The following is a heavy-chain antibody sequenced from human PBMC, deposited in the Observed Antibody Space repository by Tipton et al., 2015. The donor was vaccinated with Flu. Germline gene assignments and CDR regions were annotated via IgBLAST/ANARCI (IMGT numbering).Heavy chain of an antibody. CDR2: IYPDDSDT. V-gene: IGHV5-51*01. CDR1: KYSFTSYW. J-gene: IGHJ5*02. Sequence: QLVQSGAEVKKPGESLKISRKDSKYSFTSYWIGWVRQMPGKGLEWMGIIYPDDSDTRYSPSFQGQVTISADKSSSTAYLQWSSLKASDTAIYYCARHRDYNNFGWFDPWGQGTLVTVSS. D-gene: IGHD4-11*01. CDR3: ARHRDYNNFGWFDP.